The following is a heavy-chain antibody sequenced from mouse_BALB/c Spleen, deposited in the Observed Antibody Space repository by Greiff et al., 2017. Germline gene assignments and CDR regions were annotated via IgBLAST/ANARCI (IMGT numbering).Heavy chain of an antibody. CDR1: GFTFSSFG. D-gene: IGHD3-2*02. Sequence: VMLVESGGGLVQPGGSRKLSCAASGFTFSSFGMHWVRQAPEKGLEWVAYISSGSSTIYYADTVKGRFTISRDNPKNTLFLQMTSLRSEDTAMYYCARSGVSYAMDYWGQGTSVTVSS. J-gene: IGHJ4*01. CDR2: ISSGSSTI. V-gene: IGHV5-17*02. CDR3: ARSGVSYAMDY.